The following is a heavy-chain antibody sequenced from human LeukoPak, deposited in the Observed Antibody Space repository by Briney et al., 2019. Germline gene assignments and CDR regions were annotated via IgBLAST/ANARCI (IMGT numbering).Heavy chain of an antibody. CDR1: GYSISSGYY. CDR2: IYHSGNT. V-gene: IGHV4-38-2*01. CDR3: ASYSGSYYDYFDY. Sequence: SETLSLTCAVSGYSISSGYYWGWIRQPPGKGLEWIGSIYHSGNTYYNPSLKSRVTISVDTSKNQFSLKLSSVTAADTAVYYCASYSGSYYDYFDYWGQGTLVTVSS. J-gene: IGHJ4*02. D-gene: IGHD1-26*01.